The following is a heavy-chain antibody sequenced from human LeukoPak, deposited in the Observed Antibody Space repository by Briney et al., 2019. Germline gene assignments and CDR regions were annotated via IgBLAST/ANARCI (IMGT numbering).Heavy chain of an antibody. Sequence: GGSLRLSCAASGFTCNSYAMNWVRQAPGKGLEWVSTISSSGNNTYYTDSVKGRFTISRDNSKNTLFLQMNSLRVDDTAVYYCARVTYGSGTYGAFDYWGQGTLVTVSS. CDR2: ISSSGNNT. CDR1: GFTCNSYA. D-gene: IGHD3-10*01. CDR3: ARVTYGSGTYGAFDY. V-gene: IGHV3-23*01. J-gene: IGHJ4*02.